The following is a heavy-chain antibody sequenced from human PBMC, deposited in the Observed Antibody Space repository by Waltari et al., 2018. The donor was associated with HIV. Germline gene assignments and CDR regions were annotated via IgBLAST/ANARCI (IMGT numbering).Heavy chain of an antibody. CDR1: GYTSTSCA. CDR2: VNPYSGNT. D-gene: IGHD2-15*01. J-gene: IGHJ4*02. Sequence: QVQLVQSGAEVRKPGASVKVSCKASGYTSTSCAVTWVRPAPGQGPEWMGWVNPYSGNTGYAKNFQGRVTMTRNTSISTAYMELSGLRSEDTAVYYCARGAPGHYCSGGSCPYFDYWGQGSLVTVSS. V-gene: IGHV1-8*02. CDR3: ARGAPGHYCSGGSCPYFDY.